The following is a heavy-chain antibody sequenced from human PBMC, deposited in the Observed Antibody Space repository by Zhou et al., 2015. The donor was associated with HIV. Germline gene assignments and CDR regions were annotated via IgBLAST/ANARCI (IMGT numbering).Heavy chain of an antibody. D-gene: IGHD3-3*01. CDR3: ARGAGITLFEVTYYNAMDV. Sequence: QVQLVQSGAEVKEPGASVRVSCKASGYTFTSYGISWVRQAPGQGLEWMGWXGAYNGGTKYAQNLQGRVTMTTDTSTSTAYMELRSLRSDDTAVYYCARGAGITLFEVTYYNAMDVWGQGTTVTVSS. CDR1: GYTFTSYG. J-gene: IGHJ6*02. V-gene: IGHV1-18*01. CDR2: XGAYNGGT.